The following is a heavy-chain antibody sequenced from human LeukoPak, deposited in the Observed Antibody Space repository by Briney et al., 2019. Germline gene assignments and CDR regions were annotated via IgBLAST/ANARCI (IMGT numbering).Heavy chain of an antibody. CDR1: GGTFSSYA. V-gene: IGHV1-69*05. CDR2: IIPIFGTA. J-gene: IGHJ4*02. D-gene: IGHD3-22*01. CDR3: ARDNYDSSGYYYY. Sequence: SVKVSCKASGGTFSSYAISWVRQAPGQGLEWMGRIIPIFGTANYAQKFQGRVTITTDESTSTAYMELSSLRSEDTAVYYCARDNYDSSGYYYYWGQGTLVTVSS.